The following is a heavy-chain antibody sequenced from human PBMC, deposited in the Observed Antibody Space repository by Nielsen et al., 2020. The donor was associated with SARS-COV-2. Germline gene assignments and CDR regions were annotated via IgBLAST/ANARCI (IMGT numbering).Heavy chain of an antibody. CDR3: KSEGN. V-gene: IGHV3-7*03. CDR2: IRPDGTGA. CDR1: GFTFSASW. J-gene: IGHJ4*02. Sequence: ESRKISCAASGFTFSASWMAWVRQAPGKGLEWLSNIRPDGTGANYVDSVKGRFTISRDSAKNLLYLQMGSLRADDTAVYFCKSEGNWGQGTLVTVSS.